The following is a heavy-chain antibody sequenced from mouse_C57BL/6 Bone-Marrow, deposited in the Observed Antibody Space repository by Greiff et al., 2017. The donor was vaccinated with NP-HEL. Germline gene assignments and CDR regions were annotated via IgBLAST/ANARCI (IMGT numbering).Heavy chain of an antibody. CDR2: IYPGSGNT. Sequence: VQLQQSGAELVRPGASVKLSCKASGYTFTDYYINWVKQRPGQGLEWIARIYPGSGNTYYNEKFKGKATLTAEKSSSTAYMQLSSLTSEDSAVYFCASHTAGYAMDYWGQGTSVTVSS. CDR1: GYTFTDYY. D-gene: IGHD1-2*01. V-gene: IGHV1-76*01. CDR3: ASHTAGYAMDY. J-gene: IGHJ4*01.